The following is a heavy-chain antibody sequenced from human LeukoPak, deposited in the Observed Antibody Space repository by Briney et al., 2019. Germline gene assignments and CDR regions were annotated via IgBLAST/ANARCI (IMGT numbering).Heavy chain of an antibody. CDR1: GFPFDRNA. CDR2: LSGSDGSA. CDR3: ARDRVGAPFDY. V-gene: IGHV3-23*01. J-gene: IGHJ4*01. Sequence: GGSLRLSCAASGFPFDRNAMTWVRQAPGKGLEWVATLSGSDGSAAYADSVKGRFTISRDNSKNTVYLQMDSLRVEDTAVFYCARDRVGAPFDYWGQGTLVTVSS. D-gene: IGHD1-26*01.